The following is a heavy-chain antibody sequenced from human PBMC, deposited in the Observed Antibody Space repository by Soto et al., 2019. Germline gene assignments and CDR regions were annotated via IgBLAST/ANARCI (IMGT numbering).Heavy chain of an antibody. D-gene: IGHD2-2*01. J-gene: IGHJ6*03. V-gene: IGHV3-21*01. CDR2: ITSSSDI. CDR3: ARGRYCSSSSCSKADHYFYMDV. CDR1: GFTFSSYS. Sequence: EVQLVESGGGLVKPGGSLRLSCAASGFTFSSYSMNWVRQAPGKGLEWVSSITSSSDIYHADSVKGRFTISRDNAKNSLYLQMNSLRAEDTAVYYCARGRYCSSSSCSKADHYFYMDVWGKGTTVTVSS.